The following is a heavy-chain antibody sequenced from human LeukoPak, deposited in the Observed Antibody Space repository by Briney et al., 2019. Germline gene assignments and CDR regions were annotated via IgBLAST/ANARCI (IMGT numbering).Heavy chain of an antibody. V-gene: IGHV3-30*02. CDR2: IRYDGSNK. CDR1: GFTFSSYG. CDR3: AKDRIVGTTAVGYIDY. J-gene: IGHJ4*02. D-gene: IGHD1-26*01. Sequence: GRSLRLSCAASGFTFSSYGMHWVRQAPGKGLEWVAFIRYDGSNKYYADSVKGRFTISRDNSKNTLYLQMNSLRAEDTAVYYCAKDRIVGTTAVGYIDYWGQGTLVTVSS.